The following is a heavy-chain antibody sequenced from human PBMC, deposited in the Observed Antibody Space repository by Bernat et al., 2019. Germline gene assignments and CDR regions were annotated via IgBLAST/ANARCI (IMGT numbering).Heavy chain of an antibody. CDR1: GFTFSSYG. Sequence: QVQLVESGGGVVQPGRSLRLSCAASGFTFSSYGMHWVRQAPGKGLEWVAVIWYDGSNKYYADSVKGRFTISRDNSKNTLYLQMNSLRAEDTAVYYCARLGYCSSTSCYRFSFPKDWGQGTLVTVSS. CDR3: ARLGYCSSTSCYRFSFPKD. V-gene: IGHV3-33*01. D-gene: IGHD2-2*01. CDR2: IWYDGSNK. J-gene: IGHJ4*02.